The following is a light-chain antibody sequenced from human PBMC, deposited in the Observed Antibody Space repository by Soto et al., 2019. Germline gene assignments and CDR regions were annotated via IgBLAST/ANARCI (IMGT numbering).Light chain of an antibody. Sequence: TVLTQSPGTLSLSPGERATLSCSASQSVSRSYLAWYQQKPGQAPRLLIYGVSRRATGTPDRFSGSGSGTDFTLTISGLDPEDFAVYYCQQYDNSPMTFGQGTRLEIK. CDR3: QQYDNSPMT. CDR1: QSVSRSY. CDR2: GVS. J-gene: IGKJ5*01. V-gene: IGKV3-20*01.